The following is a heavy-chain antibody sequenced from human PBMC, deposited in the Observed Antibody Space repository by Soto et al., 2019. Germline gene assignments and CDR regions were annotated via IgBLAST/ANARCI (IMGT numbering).Heavy chain of an antibody. Sequence: SETLSLTCAVYGGSFSGYYWSWIRQPPGKGLEWIGEINHSGSTNYNPSLKSRVTISVDTSKNQFSLKPSSVTAADTAVYYCARGLITIFGVVTKVFDPWGQGTLVTV. J-gene: IGHJ5*02. CDR3: ARGLITIFGVVTKVFDP. CDR1: GGSFSGYY. V-gene: IGHV4-34*01. CDR2: INHSGST. D-gene: IGHD3-3*01.